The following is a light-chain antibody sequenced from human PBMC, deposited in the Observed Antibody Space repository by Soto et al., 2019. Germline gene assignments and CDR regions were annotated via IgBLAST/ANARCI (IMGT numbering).Light chain of an antibody. J-gene: IGKJ4*01. CDR1: QSITNNY. Sequence: EIVLTHSPGTLSFSPGERSTLCGRASQSITNNYLAWYQQKPGRAHRLLIYGASSRATGIPDRFSGSGSGTDFTLTISRLEPEDFAMYYCQQYGYLVTFGGGTKVDIK. CDR2: GAS. CDR3: QQYGYLVT. V-gene: IGKV3-20*01.